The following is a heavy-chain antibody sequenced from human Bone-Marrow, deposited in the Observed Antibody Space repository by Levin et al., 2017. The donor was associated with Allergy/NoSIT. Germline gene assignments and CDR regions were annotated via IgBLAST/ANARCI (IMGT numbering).Heavy chain of an antibody. V-gene: IGHV2-5*02. J-gene: IGHJ4*02. CDR3: AYNSPFGYDFWSGYYSR. CDR1: GFSLATPGVG. CDR2: IYWDGDQ. Sequence: SGPTLVKPTQTLTLTCSCSGFSLATPGVGVGWIRQPPGKALEWLALIYWDGDQRYSPSLMSRLTITKDTSKNQVVLTMTEMDPVDTATYYCAYNSPFGYDFWSGYYSRWGQGTLVTVSS. D-gene: IGHD3-3*01.